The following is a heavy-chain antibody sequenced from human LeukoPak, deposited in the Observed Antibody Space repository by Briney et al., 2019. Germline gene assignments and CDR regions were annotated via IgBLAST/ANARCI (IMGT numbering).Heavy chain of an antibody. J-gene: IGHJ6*03. CDR1: GFTFSNYN. D-gene: IGHD3-3*01. Sequence: GGSLRLSCAASGFTFSNYNMNWVRQAPGKGLEWVSYISSSRSIIFYADSVKGRFTISRDNAKNSLYLQMNSLRDEDTAVYYCARGGRYYDFWNAYSNYYYYMDVWGKGTTVTVSS. CDR3: ARGGRYYDFWNAYSNYYYYMDV. CDR2: ISSSRSII. V-gene: IGHV3-48*02.